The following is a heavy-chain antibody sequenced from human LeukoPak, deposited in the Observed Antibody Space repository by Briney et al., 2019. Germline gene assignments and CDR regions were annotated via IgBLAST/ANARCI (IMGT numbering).Heavy chain of an antibody. CDR2: IYYSGST. CDR1: GGSISSSSYY. J-gene: IGHJ6*03. V-gene: IGHV4-39*01. CDR3: ARLPDDSSARYYYYYMDV. Sequence: SETLSLTCTVSGGSISSSSYYWGWIRQPPGKGLEWIGSIYYSGSTYYNPSLKSRVTISVDTSKNQCSLKLSSVTDADTAVYYCARLPDDSSARYYYYYMDVWGKGTTVTVSS. D-gene: IGHD3-22*01.